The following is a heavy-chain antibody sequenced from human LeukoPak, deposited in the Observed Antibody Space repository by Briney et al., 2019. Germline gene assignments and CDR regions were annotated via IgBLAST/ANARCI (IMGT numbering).Heavy chain of an antibody. D-gene: IGHD3-22*01. CDR3: ARDFPYYYDSSGGLGY. Sequence: GGSLRLSCAASGFTVSSNYMSWVRQAPGKGLEWVSVIYSGGSTYYADSVKGRFTISRDNAKNSLYLQMNSLRAEDTAVYYCARDFPYYYDSSGGLGYWGQGTLVTVSS. CDR1: GFTVSSNY. J-gene: IGHJ4*02. CDR2: IYSGGST. V-gene: IGHV3-53*01.